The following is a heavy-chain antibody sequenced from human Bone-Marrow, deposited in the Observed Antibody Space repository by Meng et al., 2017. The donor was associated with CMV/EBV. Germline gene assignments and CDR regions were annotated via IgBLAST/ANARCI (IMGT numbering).Heavy chain of an antibody. D-gene: IGHD5-12*01. Sequence: ASVKVSCKASGYTFTGYYMHWVRQAPGQGLEWMGWINPNSGGTNYAQKFQGRVTMTRDTSISTAYMELSRLRSDDIAVYYCAREGSGYGGWFDPWDQATLVTVSS. J-gene: IGHJ5*02. CDR2: INPNSGGT. CDR3: AREGSGYGGWFDP. CDR1: GYTFTGYY. V-gene: IGHV1-2*02.